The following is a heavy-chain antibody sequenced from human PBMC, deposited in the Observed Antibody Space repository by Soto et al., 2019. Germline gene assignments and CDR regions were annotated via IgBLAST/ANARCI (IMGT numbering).Heavy chain of an antibody. CDR3: ARAHYGDYGYGMDV. J-gene: IGHJ6*02. CDR1: VGSISSGGYS. CDR2: IYHSGYT. Sequence: QLQLQESGSGLVKPSQTLSLTCAVSVGSISSGGYSWSWIRQPPGKGLEWIGYIYHSGYTYCNPSLKSRVTISVDRSKNQFSLKLSSVTAADTAVYYCARAHYGDYGYGMDVWGQGTTVTVSS. D-gene: IGHD4-17*01. V-gene: IGHV4-30-2*01.